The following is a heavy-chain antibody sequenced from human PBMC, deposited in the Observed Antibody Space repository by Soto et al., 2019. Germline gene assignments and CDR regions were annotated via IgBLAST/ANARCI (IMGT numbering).Heavy chain of an antibody. CDR2: IHYTRST. D-gene: IGHD3-3*01. CDR3: ARDDGRSFDI. V-gene: IGHV4-59*01. CDR1: GASISSYY. Sequence: PXXTLSLACTVSGASISSYYWHWIRQPPGKGLEWIGYIHYTRSTIYNPSLKSRVTISVDTSENQFSLKLSSVTAADTAVYYCARDDGRSFDIWGQGTMVTVSS. J-gene: IGHJ3*02.